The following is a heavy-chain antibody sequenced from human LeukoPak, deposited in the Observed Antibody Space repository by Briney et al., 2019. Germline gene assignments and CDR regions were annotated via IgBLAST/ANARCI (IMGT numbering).Heavy chain of an antibody. V-gene: IGHV4-34*01. Sequence: SETLSLTCAVYGGSFSGYYWSWIRQPPGKGLEWIGEINHSGSTNYNPSLKSRVTISVDTSKNQFSLKLSSVTAADTAVYYCATRRWPYCSGGSCYSGHGAFDIWGQGTMVTVSS. D-gene: IGHD2-15*01. CDR3: ATRRWPYCSGGSCYSGHGAFDI. CDR1: GGSFSGYY. J-gene: IGHJ3*02. CDR2: INHSGST.